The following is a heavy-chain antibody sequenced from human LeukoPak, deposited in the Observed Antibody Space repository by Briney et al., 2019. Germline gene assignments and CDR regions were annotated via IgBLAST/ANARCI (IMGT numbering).Heavy chain of an antibody. CDR1: GGSISSSSYY. J-gene: IGHJ4*02. CDR2: IYYSGST. V-gene: IGHV4-39*01. CDR3: ARHTEDIVGKIDY. Sequence: SETLSLTYTVSGGSISSSSYYWGCIRQPPGKGLEWIGSIYYSGSTYYNPSLKSRVTISVDTSKNQFSLNLSSVTAADTAVYHCARHTEDIVGKIDYWGQGTLVTVSS. D-gene: IGHD1-26*01.